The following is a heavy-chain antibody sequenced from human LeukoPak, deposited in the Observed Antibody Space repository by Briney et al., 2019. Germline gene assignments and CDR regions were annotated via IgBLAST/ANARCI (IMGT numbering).Heavy chain of an antibody. Sequence: ASVKVSCKASGYTFTNYAMHWVRQAPGQRLEWMGWINAANGNTKYSQEFQGRVTITRDTSASTAYMELSSLRSEEMAVYYCARVSGYSYGDFDYWGQGTLVTVSS. CDR1: GYTFTNYA. CDR2: INAANGNT. CDR3: ARVSGYSYGDFDY. J-gene: IGHJ4*02. V-gene: IGHV1-3*03. D-gene: IGHD5-18*01.